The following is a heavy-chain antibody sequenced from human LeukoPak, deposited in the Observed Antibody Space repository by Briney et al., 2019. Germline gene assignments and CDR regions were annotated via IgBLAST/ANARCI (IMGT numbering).Heavy chain of an antibody. CDR2: IYYSGRT. J-gene: IGHJ4*02. Sequence: PSETLSLTCTVPGGSISSSSYYWGWIRQPPGNGLECIGSIYYSGRTCYNPSFKSRVTISVNTSKNQFSLKLSSVTAGHTAVYYCARIAYSSSTDYWGQGTLVTVSS. D-gene: IGHD6-6*01. V-gene: IGHV4-39*07. CDR1: GGSISSSSYY. CDR3: ARIAYSSSTDY.